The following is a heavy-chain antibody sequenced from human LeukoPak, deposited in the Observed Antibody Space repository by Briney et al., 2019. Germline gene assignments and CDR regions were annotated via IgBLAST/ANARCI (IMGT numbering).Heavy chain of an antibody. V-gene: IGHV4-34*01. CDR2: INHSGST. Sequence: SETLSLTCAVYGGSFSGYYWSWIRQPPGKGLEWIGEINHSGSTNYNPSLKSRVTISVDTSKNQFSLKLSSVTAADTAVYYCTILTGYYAADYWGQGTLVTVSS. CDR3: TILTGYYAADY. J-gene: IGHJ4*02. D-gene: IGHD3-9*01. CDR1: GGSFSGYY.